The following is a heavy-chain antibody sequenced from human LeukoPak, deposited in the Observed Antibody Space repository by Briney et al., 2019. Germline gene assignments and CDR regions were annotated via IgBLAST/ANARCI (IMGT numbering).Heavy chain of an antibody. J-gene: IGHJ4*02. CDR2: ISLTGET. D-gene: IGHD1-26*01. CDR3: SRESGAFCPFGY. V-gene: IGHV4-4*02. CDR1: GGSIRSTNW. Sequence: SETLPLTCGVSGGSIRSTNWWSWVRQPPGQGLERIGEISLTGETNYNPSLNGRVTMSLDGSRNQLSLTLTSVTAADTAIYYCSRESGAFCPFGYWGQGTLVIVPP.